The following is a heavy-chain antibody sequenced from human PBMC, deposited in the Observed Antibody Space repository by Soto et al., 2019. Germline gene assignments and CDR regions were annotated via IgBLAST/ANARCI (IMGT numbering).Heavy chain of an antibody. CDR3: ARDMPDSNYIFNFEY. CDR1: GFNSSIYS. Sequence: PGGSLRLSCAASGFNSSIYSFNWVRQAPGKGLEWVSYISSSGNIIYYADSVKGRFTVSRDNAKKALYLQMNSLRDEDTAVYYCARDMPDSNYIFNFEYCGQGTVVTVSS. V-gene: IGHV3-48*02. J-gene: IGHJ4*02. D-gene: IGHD1-7*01. CDR2: ISSSGNII.